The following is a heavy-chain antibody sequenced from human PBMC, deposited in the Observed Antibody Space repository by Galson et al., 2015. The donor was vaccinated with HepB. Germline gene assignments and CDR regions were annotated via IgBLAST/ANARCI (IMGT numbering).Heavy chain of an antibody. V-gene: IGHV1-2*02. CDR1: GYRFSSYC. J-gene: IGHJ5*02. CDR3: ARDPAPQGKVQLRKYRTNWLDA. D-gene: IGHD1-1*01. Sequence: SVKVSCKASGYRFSSYCIHWVRQAPGQGLEWMGWLNPNNGDTSYAQKFQGRVTMTRDLSISTAYVELNRLRSDDTAVYYCARDPAPQGKVQLRKYRTNWLDAWGQGTLVSVSS. CDR2: LNPNNGDT.